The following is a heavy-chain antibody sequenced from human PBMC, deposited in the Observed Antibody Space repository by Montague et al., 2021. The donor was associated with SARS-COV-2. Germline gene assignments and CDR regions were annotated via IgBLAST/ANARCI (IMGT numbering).Heavy chain of an antibody. J-gene: IGHJ6*02. CDR2: IYHSGST. CDR1: GYSISSGYY. V-gene: IGHV4-38-2*02. Sequence: SETLSLTCTVSGYSISSGYYWGWIRQSPGKGLGWIGSIYHSGSTYYNPSLKSRVTISVDTSKNQFSLKLSPVTAADTAVYYCACGEITTRGLIYYYGMDVWGQGTTVTVSS. CDR3: ACGEITTRGLIYYYGMDV. D-gene: IGHD3-10*01.